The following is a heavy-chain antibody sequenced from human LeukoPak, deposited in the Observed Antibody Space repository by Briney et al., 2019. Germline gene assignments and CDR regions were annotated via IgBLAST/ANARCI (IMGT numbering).Heavy chain of an antibody. J-gene: IGHJ4*02. D-gene: IGHD6-6*01. CDR3: VKSLIATRTRDYFDY. V-gene: IGHV3-33*06. CDR2: IWFDGSTQ. Sequence: QTGGSLRLSCAASGLTFSSYAMSWVRQAPGKGLEWVALIWFDGSTQRYADSVKGRFTISRDNSKNTLYLQMDSLRVEDTAIYYCVKSLIATRTRDYFDYWGQGTLVTVSS. CDR1: GLTFSSYA.